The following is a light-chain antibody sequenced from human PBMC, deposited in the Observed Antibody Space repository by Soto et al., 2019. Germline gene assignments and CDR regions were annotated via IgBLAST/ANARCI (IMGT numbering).Light chain of an antibody. Sequence: QSALTQPRSMSGSPGQSVTISCTGTSSDVGGYSYVSWYQQHPGKAPKLMIYDVSKRPSGVPDRFSGSKSGNTASLTISGLKAEDEADYYCCSYAGSYTFVFGGGTKLTVL. V-gene: IGLV2-11*01. CDR1: SSDVGGYSY. J-gene: IGLJ2*01. CDR3: CSYAGSYTFV. CDR2: DVS.